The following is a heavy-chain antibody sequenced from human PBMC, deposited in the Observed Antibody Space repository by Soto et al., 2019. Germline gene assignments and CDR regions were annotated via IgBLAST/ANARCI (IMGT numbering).Heavy chain of an antibody. D-gene: IGHD6-19*01. CDR1: GYTFSSYA. CDR3: ARQAVPGTDWGYYDY. Sequence: QVQLVQSGAEVKKPGASVKVSCKASGYTFSSYAIHWVRQAPGQRLEWMGWINADNDNTKYSQKFQGRVTITRDTSASTAYMELGSLRSEDTAVYYCARQAVPGTDWGYYDYWGQGTLVTVSS. J-gene: IGHJ4*02. CDR2: INADNDNT. V-gene: IGHV1-3*01.